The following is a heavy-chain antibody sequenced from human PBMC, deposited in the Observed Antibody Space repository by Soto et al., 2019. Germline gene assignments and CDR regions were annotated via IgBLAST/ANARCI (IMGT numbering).Heavy chain of an antibody. V-gene: IGHV3-74*01. CDR3: ALVYYYDSSGYFLLPDY. CDR1: GFTFSSYW. D-gene: IGHD3-22*01. Sequence: EVQLVESGGGLVQPGGSLRLSCAASGFTFSSYWMHWVRQAPGKGLVWVSHINSDGSSTSYADSVKGRFTISRDNAKNTLYLQMNSLRAEDTAVYYCALVYYYDSSGYFLLPDYWGQGTLVTVSS. CDR2: INSDGSST. J-gene: IGHJ4*02.